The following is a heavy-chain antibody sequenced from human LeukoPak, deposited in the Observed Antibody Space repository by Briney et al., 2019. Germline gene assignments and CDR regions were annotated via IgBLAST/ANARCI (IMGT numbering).Heavy chain of an antibody. J-gene: IGHJ5*02. V-gene: IGHV1-18*01. Sequence: GASVKVSCKASGYIFTTYGISWVREAPGQGLDWMGWISAYDGKTNYAQKFQGRVTMTTDTSTSTAYMELRSLRSDDTAVYYCARDWECSPQVDWFDPWGQGTLVTVSS. D-gene: IGHD1-26*01. CDR2: ISAYDGKT. CDR1: GYIFTTYG. CDR3: ARDWECSPQVDWFDP.